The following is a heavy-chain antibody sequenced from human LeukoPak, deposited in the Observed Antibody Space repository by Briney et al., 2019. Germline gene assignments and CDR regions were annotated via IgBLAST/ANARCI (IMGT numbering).Heavy chain of an antibody. J-gene: IGHJ6*03. CDR1: GFTFSSYS. Sequence: PGGSLRLSCAASGFTFSSYSMNWVRQAPGKVLEWLSSISSSSSYIYYADSVKGRFTISRDNAKNSLYLQMNSLRAEDTAVYYCARVANSQVVITKYYYYYMDVWGKGTTVTVSS. CDR2: ISSSSSYI. V-gene: IGHV3-21*01. CDR3: ARVANSQVVITKYYYYYMDV. D-gene: IGHD3-22*01.